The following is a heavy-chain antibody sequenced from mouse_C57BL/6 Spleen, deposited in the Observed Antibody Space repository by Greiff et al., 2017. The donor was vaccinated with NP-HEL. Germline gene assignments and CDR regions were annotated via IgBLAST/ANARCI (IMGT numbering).Heavy chain of an antibody. CDR2: INPNNGGT. CDR1: GYTFTDYN. Sequence: VQLQQSGPELVKPGASVKIPCKASGYTFTDYNMDWVKQSHGKSLEWIGDINPNNGGTIYNQKFKGKATLTVDKSSSTAYMELRRLTSADTAVYYCARGVYWYFDVWGTGTTVTVSS. J-gene: IGHJ1*03. V-gene: IGHV1-18*01. CDR3: ARGVYWYFDV.